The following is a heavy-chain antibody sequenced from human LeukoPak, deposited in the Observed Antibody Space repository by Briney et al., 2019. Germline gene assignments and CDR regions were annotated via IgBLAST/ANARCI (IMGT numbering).Heavy chain of an antibody. CDR1: GGTFSSYA. D-gene: IGHD3-22*01. CDR3: ARCSPGDSSNFYAVLQY. J-gene: IGHJ4*02. V-gene: IGHV1-69*06. CDR2: IIPVFGTT. Sequence: SVPVSFQSSGGTFSSYAVSWVRLTRGRGVAWLGGIIPVFGTTIYTQKFQDNVTMTADNSTNTAYLEISSLSSDDTAVYYGARCSPGDSSNFYAVLQYWGQGTQVTVS.